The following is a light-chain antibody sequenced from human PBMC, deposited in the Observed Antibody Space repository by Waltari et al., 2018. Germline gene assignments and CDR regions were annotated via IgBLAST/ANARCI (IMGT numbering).Light chain of an antibody. CDR2: DVA. V-gene: IGLV2-14*03. CDR1: SSDVGGYNF. J-gene: IGLJ1*01. CDR3: SSYTSSSTRV. Sequence: QSALTQPASVSGSPGQSISISCTGTSSDVGGYNFVSWYQHHPGKAPQLMIYDVANRPSGVSNRFSGSKSGNTASLTISGLQAEDEADYYCSSYTSSSTRVFGTGTKVTVL.